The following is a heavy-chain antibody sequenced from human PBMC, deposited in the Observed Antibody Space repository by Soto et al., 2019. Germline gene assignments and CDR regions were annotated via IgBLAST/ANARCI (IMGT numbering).Heavy chain of an antibody. CDR1: GFTFSSYS. CDR3: ARESPIVVVVAALLDY. V-gene: IGHV3-21*01. CDR2: ISSSSSYI. J-gene: IGHJ4*02. Sequence: EVQLVESGGGLVKPGGSLRLSCAASGFTFSSYSMNWVRQAPGKGLEWVSSISSSSSYIYYADSVKGRFTISRDNAKNSLYLQMNSLRAEDTAVDYCARESPIVVVVAALLDYWGQGTLVTVSS. D-gene: IGHD2-15*01.